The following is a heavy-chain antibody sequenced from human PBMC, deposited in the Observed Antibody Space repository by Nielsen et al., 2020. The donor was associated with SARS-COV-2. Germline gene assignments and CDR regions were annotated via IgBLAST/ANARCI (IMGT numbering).Heavy chain of an antibody. J-gene: IGHJ5*02. CDR1: GGSISSSSYY. D-gene: IGHD6-19*01. Sequence: SETLSLTCTVSGGSISSSSYYWGWIRQPPGKGLEWIGSIYYSGSTYYNPSLKSRVTISVDTSKNQFSLKVSSVTAADTAVYYCARDGAVAGSGSNWFDPWGQGTLVTVSS. V-gene: IGHV4-39*07. CDR2: IYYSGST. CDR3: ARDGAVAGSGSNWFDP.